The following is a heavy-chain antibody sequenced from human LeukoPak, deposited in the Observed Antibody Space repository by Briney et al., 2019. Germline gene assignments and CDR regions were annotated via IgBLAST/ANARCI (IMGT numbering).Heavy chain of an antibody. CDR2: TSPYNGNT. D-gene: IGHD2-15*01. J-gene: IGHJ1*01. CDR1: GYSFISYG. V-gene: IGHV1-18*01. Sequence: VASVKVSCKASGYSFISYGISWVRQAPGQGLEWMGWTSPYNGNTNYAQKVQGRVTMTTDTSTSTAYMELRGLRSDDTAVYYCARGHDWSGTGYCSGGSCYRDEYFQHWGQGTLVTVSS. CDR3: ARGHDWSGTGYCSGGSCYRDEYFQH.